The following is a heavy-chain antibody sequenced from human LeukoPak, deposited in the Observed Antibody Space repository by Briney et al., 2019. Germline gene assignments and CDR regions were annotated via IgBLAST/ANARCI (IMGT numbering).Heavy chain of an antibody. D-gene: IGHD2-21*02. CDR2: ISGSGGST. CDR3: AREGWTYCGGDCYSDDAFDI. Sequence: GGSLRLSCAASGFTSSSYAMSWVRQAPGKGLEWVSAISGSGGSTYYADSVKGRFTISRDNSKNTLYLQMNSVRAEDTAVYYCAREGWTYCGGDCYSDDAFDIWGQGTMVTVSS. J-gene: IGHJ3*02. CDR1: GFTSSSYA. V-gene: IGHV3-23*01.